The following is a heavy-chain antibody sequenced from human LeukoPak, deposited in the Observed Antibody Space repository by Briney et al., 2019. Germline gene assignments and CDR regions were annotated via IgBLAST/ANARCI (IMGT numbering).Heavy chain of an antibody. J-gene: IGHJ6*02. V-gene: IGHV4-59*01. Sequence: SETLSLTCTVSGGSTSSYYWSWIRQPPGKGLDWIGYVYYSGTTNYNPSLKSRVTISVDTSKNQFSLKLNSVTAADTAVYYCARAAGGVAMIRGTIGYYGMDVWGQGTTVTVSS. D-gene: IGHD3-10*01. CDR1: GGSTSSYY. CDR3: ARAAGGVAMIRGTIGYYGMDV. CDR2: VYYSGTT.